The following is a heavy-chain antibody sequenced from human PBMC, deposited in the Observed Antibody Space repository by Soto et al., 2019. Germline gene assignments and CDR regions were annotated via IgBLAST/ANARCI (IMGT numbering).Heavy chain of an antibody. D-gene: IGHD5-12*01. CDR2: IYYSGST. CDR3: ARDSNGYGIDY. CDR1: GGSISSGGYY. J-gene: IGHJ4*02. V-gene: IGHV4-31*03. Sequence: KPSETLSLTCTVSGGSISSGGYYWSWIRQHPGKGLEWIGYIYYSGSTYYNPSLKSRVTISVDTSKNQFSLKLSSVTAADTAVYHCARDSNGYGIDYWGQGTLVTVSS.